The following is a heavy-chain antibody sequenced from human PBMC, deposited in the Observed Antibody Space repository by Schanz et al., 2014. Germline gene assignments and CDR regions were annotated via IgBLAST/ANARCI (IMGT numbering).Heavy chain of an antibody. Sequence: VQLVESGGGLIQPGGSLRLSCATSGFIFRSFGIHWVRQAPGKGLEWVAVIWSDGTNEYYADSVKGRFTISRDNSNKTVDLQMNSLRAEDTALYYCVRDELLWFGEVLSLDYWGQGALVTVSS. CDR3: VRDELLWFGEVLSLDY. CDR2: IWSDGTNE. D-gene: IGHD3-10*01. V-gene: IGHV3-33*01. CDR1: GFIFRSFG. J-gene: IGHJ4*02.